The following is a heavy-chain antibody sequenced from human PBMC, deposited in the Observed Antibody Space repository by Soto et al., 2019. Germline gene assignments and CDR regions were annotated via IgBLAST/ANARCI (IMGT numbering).Heavy chain of an antibody. CDR2: INPSVGRT. J-gene: IGHJ4*02. V-gene: IGHV1-46*01. Sequence: ASVKVSCKASGYTFTSYYMHWVRQAPGQGLEWMGIINPSVGRTSYAQKFQGRVTMTTDKSTSTVYMELNSLRSEDTAVYYCVRDSPIGSTFSGYDGIDYWGQGTLVTVSS. D-gene: IGHD5-12*01. CDR1: GYTFTSYY. CDR3: VRDSPIGSTFSGYDGIDY.